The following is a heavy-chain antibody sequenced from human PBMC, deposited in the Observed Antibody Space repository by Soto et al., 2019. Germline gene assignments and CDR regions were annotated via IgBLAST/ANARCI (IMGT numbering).Heavy chain of an antibody. J-gene: IGHJ4*01. D-gene: IGHD1-7*01. CDR2: INAGNGNT. Sequence: QVQLVQSGAEEKKPGASVKVSCKASGYTFTSYAMHWVRQAPGQRLEWMGWINAGNGNTKYSQRFQGRVTITRDTPASTAYMELSSLRSEDTAVYYCARGVGNSAPNEWGHGTLVTLSS. V-gene: IGHV1-3*05. CDR3: ARGVGNSAPNE. CDR1: GYTFTSYA.